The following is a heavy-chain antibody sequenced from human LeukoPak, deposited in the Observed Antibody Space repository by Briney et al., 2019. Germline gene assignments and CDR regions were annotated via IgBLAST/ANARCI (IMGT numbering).Heavy chain of an antibody. CDR3: ARVYYSRSYDYWYFDL. CDR2: IYYSGNT. D-gene: IGHD6-13*01. CDR1: GGSISSYY. V-gene: IGHV4-59*01. J-gene: IGHJ2*01. Sequence: SETLSLTCTVPGGSISSYYWSWIRQPPGKGLEWIGYIYYSGNTNYNPSLKSRVTISVDTSKNQFSLKLSSVTAADAAVYYCARVYYSRSYDYWYFDLWGRGTLVTVSS.